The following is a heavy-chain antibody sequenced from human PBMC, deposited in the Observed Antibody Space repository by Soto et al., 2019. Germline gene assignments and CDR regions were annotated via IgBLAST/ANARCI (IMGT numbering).Heavy chain of an antibody. J-gene: IGHJ5*02. Sequence: GASVKVSCKASGYTFTSYGISWVRQAPGQGPEWMGWISAYNGNTNYAQKLQGRVTMTTDTSTSTAYMELRSLRSDDTAVYYCARGEVEGLAYCGGDYSWYNWFDPWGQGTLVTVS. CDR1: GYTFTSYG. V-gene: IGHV1-18*01. D-gene: IGHD2-21*02. CDR2: ISAYNGNT. CDR3: ARGEVEGLAYCGGDYSWYNWFDP.